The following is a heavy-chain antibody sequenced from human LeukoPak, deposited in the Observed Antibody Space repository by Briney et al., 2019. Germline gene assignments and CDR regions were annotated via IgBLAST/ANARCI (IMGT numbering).Heavy chain of an antibody. CDR3: ASRDPCTGGTCYGLGY. CDR1: GFTFSSYS. CDR2: IWGPGDTT. V-gene: IGHV3-23*01. Sequence: GGSLRLSCAASGFTFSSYSMNWVRQAPGKGLEWVSAIWGPGDTTYYADSVKGRFTISRDNAKETLYLQMNSLRAEDTAVYYCASRDPCTGGTCYGLGYWGQGTLVTVSS. D-gene: IGHD2-15*01. J-gene: IGHJ4*02.